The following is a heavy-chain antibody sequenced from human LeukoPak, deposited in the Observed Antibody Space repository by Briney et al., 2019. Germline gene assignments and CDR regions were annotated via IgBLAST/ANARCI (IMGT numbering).Heavy chain of an antibody. V-gene: IGHV1-8*01. CDR2: MNPNSGNT. D-gene: IGHD6-13*01. Sequence: ASVKVSCKASGYTFTSYDINWVRQATGQGLEWMGWMNPNSGNTGYAQKFQGRVTMTRNTSISTAYMELSSLRSEDTAVYYCARGEVAAAGIDYWGQETLVTVSS. J-gene: IGHJ4*02. CDR3: ARGEVAAAGIDY. CDR1: GYTFTSYD.